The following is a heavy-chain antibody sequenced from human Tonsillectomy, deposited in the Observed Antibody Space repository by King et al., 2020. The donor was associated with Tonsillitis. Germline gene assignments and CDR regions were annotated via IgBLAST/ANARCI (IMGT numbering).Heavy chain of an antibody. V-gene: IGHV4-39*01. D-gene: IGHD3-22*01. Sequence: LQLQESGPGLVKPSETLSLTCTVSGGSISSSSYYWGWIRQPPGKGLEWIGRSYYSGSTYYNPSLKSRGTISVDTSKNQFSLKLSSVTAADTAVYYCAPYYYDSSGYYLFDNWGQGTLVTVSS. CDR1: GGSISSSSYY. CDR3: APYYYDSSGYYLFDN. CDR2: SYYSGST. J-gene: IGHJ4*02.